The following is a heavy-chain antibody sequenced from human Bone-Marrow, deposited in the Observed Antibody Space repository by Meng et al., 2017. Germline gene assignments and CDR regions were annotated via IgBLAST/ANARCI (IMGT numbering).Heavy chain of an antibody. CDR2: ISWNSGSI. D-gene: IGHD3-16*01. CDR3: ATSSPTMITFGAIDY. V-gene: IGHV3-9*02. J-gene: IGHJ4*02. CDR1: GVSSGGSISSSSYY. Sequence: GGSLRLSCTVSGVSSGGSISSSSYYWGWIRQPPGKGLEWVSGISWNSGSIGYADSVKGRFTISRDNAKNSLYLQMNSLRAEDTALYYCATSSPTMITFGAIDYWGQGTRVTGAS.